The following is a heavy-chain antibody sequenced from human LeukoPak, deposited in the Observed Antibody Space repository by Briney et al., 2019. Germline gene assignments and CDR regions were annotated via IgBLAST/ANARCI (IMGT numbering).Heavy chain of an antibody. Sequence: PSETLSLTCAVYGGSFSGYYWSWIRQPPGKGLEWIGEINHSGSTNYNPSLKSRVTISVDTSKNQFSLKLSSVTAADTAVYYCARLRQWLDYFDYWGQGTLVTVSS. CDR2: INHSGST. CDR3: ARLRQWLDYFDY. D-gene: IGHD6-19*01. V-gene: IGHV4-34*01. CDR1: GGSFSGYY. J-gene: IGHJ4*02.